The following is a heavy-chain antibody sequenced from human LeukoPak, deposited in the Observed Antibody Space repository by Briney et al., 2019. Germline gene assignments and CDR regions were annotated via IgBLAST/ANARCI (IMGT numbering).Heavy chain of an antibody. CDR2: INPSGGST. J-gene: IGHJ6*02. Sequence: GASVKVSCKASGYTFTSYYMHWVRQAPGQGLEWMGIINPSGGSTSYAQKFQGRVTMTRDTTTSTVYMELSSLRSEDTAVYYCARDPLEPGDGMDVWGQGTTVTVSS. D-gene: IGHD1-1*01. V-gene: IGHV1-46*01. CDR1: GYTFTSYY. CDR3: ARDPLEPGDGMDV.